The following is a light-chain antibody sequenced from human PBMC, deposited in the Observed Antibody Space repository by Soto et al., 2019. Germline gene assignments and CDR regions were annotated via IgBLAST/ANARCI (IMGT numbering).Light chain of an antibody. CDR3: SSYTSSSTRV. CDR2: EGT. J-gene: IGLJ1*01. V-gene: IGLV2-14*02. CDR1: SSDVGRYDL. Sequence: QSVRTQPAYVSGVPGHSITISCTGSSSDVGRYDLVSWYQQHPGKAPSLMIYEGTRRPSGVSNRFSGSKSGNTASLTISGLQAEDEADYYCSSYTSSSTRVFGTGTQVTVL.